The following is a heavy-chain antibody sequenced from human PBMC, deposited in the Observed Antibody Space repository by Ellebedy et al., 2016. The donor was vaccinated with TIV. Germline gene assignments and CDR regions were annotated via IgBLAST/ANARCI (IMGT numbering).Heavy chain of an antibody. D-gene: IGHD4-17*01. J-gene: IGHJ5*02. Sequence: GESLKISCAASGFHFRSYWMSWVRQAPGKGLEWVANIYQDGSEKYYVDSVKGRFTISRDNAKNSLYLQMNSLRVEDTAVYYCARRGSYGDYAVQINNWFDRWGQGTLVTVYS. CDR1: GFHFRSYW. V-gene: IGHV3-7*01. CDR3: ARRGSYGDYAVQINNWFDR. CDR2: IYQDGSEK.